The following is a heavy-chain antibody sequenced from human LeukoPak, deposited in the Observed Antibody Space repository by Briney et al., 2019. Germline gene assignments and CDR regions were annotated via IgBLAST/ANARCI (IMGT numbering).Heavy chain of an antibody. CDR1: GYTFTDYY. CDR3: VRDLTGGSGD. CDR2: INPKSGNT. J-gene: IGHJ4*02. Sequence: ASVKVSCKASGYTFTDYYMHWVRQAPGQTFEWLACINPKSGNTHYTQKLKGRVHVRTDSSITSVYMELSGLQSDDTGVYYCVRDLTGGSGDWGQGTLVTVYS. V-gene: IGHV1-2*02. D-gene: IGHD6-19*01.